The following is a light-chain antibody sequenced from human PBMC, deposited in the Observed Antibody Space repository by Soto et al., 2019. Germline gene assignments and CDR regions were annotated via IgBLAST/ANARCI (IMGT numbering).Light chain of an antibody. CDR1: HTISSSY. V-gene: IGKV3-20*01. Sequence: ELVWTQSTGTLSLSPGERCTLSCGASHTISSSYLAWYQQKPGQAPRLLMYGISRRATGIPDRFSGSGSGTDFTLTISRLEPEDFAVYYCQQCGSSGTFGPGTKVDIK. CDR3: QQCGSSGT. CDR2: GIS. J-gene: IGKJ1*01.